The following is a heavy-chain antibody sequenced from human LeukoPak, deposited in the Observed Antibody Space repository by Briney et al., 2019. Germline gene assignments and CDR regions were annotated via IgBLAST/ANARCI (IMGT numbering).Heavy chain of an antibody. Sequence: SETLSLTCTVSGASINRSSYSWAWIRQPPGKGLEWIGSMSHSESPYYNPSLRSRVTISVDTSKNQLFLRLTSVTAADRAVYYCARQPPYSSTFDIWGQGTMVTVSS. J-gene: IGHJ3*02. CDR3: ARQPPYSSTFDI. D-gene: IGHD2-21*01. CDR1: GASINRSSYS. V-gene: IGHV4-39*01. CDR2: MSHSESP.